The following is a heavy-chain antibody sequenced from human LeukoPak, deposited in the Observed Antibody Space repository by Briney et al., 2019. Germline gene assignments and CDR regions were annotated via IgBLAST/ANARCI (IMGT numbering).Heavy chain of an antibody. CDR3: EKDKVVGDGHWDFDH. Sequence: PVGSLRLSCEGSGFTFSNHAMTSVRQAPGKGLEWVSGIISLSGNTYYADSVKGRFTMSRDISKRTIYLQMKSLRVEDTAQYYCEKDKVVGDGHWDFDHWGQGTLVTVSS. V-gene: IGHV3-23*01. D-gene: IGHD7-27*01. J-gene: IGHJ5*02. CDR2: IISLSGNT. CDR1: GFTFSNHA.